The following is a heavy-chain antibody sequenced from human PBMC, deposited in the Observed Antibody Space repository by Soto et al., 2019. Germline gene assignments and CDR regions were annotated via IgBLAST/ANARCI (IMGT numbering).Heavy chain of an antibody. CDR1: GFTFSSYW. V-gene: IGHV3-7*01. CDR2: IKQDGSEK. Sequence: GGSLRLSCAASGFTFSSYWMSWVRQAPGKGLEWVANIKQDGSEKYYVDSVKGRFTISRDNAKNSLYLQMNSLRAEDTAVYYCARDSGAGTTSIYYNYMDVWGKGTTVTVSS. J-gene: IGHJ6*03. CDR3: ARDSGAGTTSIYYNYMDV. D-gene: IGHD1-7*01.